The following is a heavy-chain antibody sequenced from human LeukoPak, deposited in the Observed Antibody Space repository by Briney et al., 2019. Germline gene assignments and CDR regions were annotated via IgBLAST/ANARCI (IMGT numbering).Heavy chain of an antibody. CDR3: ARGYCSSTACPPCDY. J-gene: IGHJ4*02. CDR2: ISYDGSNK. CDR1: GFTFSTYT. D-gene: IGHD2-2*01. V-gene: IGHV3-30*04. Sequence: GGSLRLSCAASGFTFSTYTIHWVRQAPGKGLKWVAVISYDGSNKYYADSVKGRFTLSRDNSKDTLYLQMDSLRAEDTAVYSCARGYCSSTACPPCDYWGQGTLVTVSS.